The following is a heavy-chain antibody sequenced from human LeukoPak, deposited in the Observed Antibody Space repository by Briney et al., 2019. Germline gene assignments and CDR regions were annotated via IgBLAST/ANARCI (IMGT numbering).Heavy chain of an antibody. CDR3: ARVAPWGFWFDP. CDR1: GYTFTRYY. CDR2: INPSGGST. Sequence: ASVKVSCKASGYTFTRYYMHWLRQAPGQGLEWMGIINPSGGSTSYAQKFQGRVTMTRDTSTSTVYMELSSLRSEDTAVYYCARVAPWGFWFDPWGQGTLVTVSS. J-gene: IGHJ5*02. V-gene: IGHV1-46*01. D-gene: IGHD7-27*01.